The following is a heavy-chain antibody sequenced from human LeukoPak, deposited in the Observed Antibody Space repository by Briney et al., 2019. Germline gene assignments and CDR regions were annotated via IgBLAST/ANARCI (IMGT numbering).Heavy chain of an antibody. CDR3: TRDTGGYCSSTSCYAFDI. J-gene: IGHJ3*02. Sequence: GRSLRLSSTASGFTFGDYAMSWVRQAPGKGLEWVGFIRSKAYGGTTEYAASVKGRFTISRDDSKSIAYLQMNSLKTEDTAVYYCTRDTGGYCSSTSCYAFDIWGQGTMVTVSS. CDR1: GFTFGDYA. V-gene: IGHV3-49*04. CDR2: IRSKAYGGTT. D-gene: IGHD2-2*01.